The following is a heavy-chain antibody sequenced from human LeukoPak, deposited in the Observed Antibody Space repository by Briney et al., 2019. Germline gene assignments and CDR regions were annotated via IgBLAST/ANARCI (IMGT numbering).Heavy chain of an antibody. V-gene: IGHV4-34*01. J-gene: IGHJ6*02. D-gene: IGHD2-8*01. CDR3: ARGAAVVLTLYCGMDV. CDR2: INHSGST. Sequence: SETLSLTCAVYGGSFSGYYWSWIRQPPGKGLEWIGEINHSGSTNYNPSLKSRVTISVDTSKNQFSLKLSSVTAADTAVYYCARGAAVVLTLYCGMDVWGQGTTVTVSS. CDR1: GGSFSGYY.